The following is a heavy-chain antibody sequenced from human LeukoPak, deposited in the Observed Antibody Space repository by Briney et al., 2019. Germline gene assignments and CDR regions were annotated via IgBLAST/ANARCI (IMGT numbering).Heavy chain of an antibody. J-gene: IGHJ6*03. V-gene: IGHV3-48*01. CDR2: ISSRSITI. CDR1: GLTFSSYS. CDR3: ARCPAGVRYYMDV. Sequence: GGSLRLSCAASGLTFSSYSMNWVRQAPGKGLEWVSYISSRSITIYHADSVKVRFTICRDNVNNSLYLQMNSLRAEDMAVYYCARCPAGVRYYMDVWGKGTAVTVSS. D-gene: IGHD3-10*01.